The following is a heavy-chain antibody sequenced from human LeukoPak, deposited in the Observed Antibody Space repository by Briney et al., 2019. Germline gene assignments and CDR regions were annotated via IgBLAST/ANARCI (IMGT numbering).Heavy chain of an antibody. CDR3: ARGYCSGGSCYYFDY. V-gene: IGHV1-18*01. CDR2: ISAYNGNT. CDR1: GYTFTSYG. J-gene: IGHJ4*02. D-gene: IGHD2-15*01. Sequence: GASVKVSCKASGYTFTSYGISWVRQAPGQELEWMGWISAYNGNTNYAQELQGRVTMTTDTSTSTAYMELRSLRSDDTAVYYCARGYCSGGSCYYFDYWGQGTLVTVSS.